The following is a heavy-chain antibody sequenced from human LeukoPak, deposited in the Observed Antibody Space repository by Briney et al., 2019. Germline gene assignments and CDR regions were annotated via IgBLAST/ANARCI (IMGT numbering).Heavy chain of an antibody. D-gene: IGHD3-22*01. CDR2: IVVGSGNT. CDR3: AATPYYYDSSGYLFDY. CDR1: GFTFTSSA. J-gene: IGHJ4*02. Sequence: ASVKVSCNASGFTFTSSAMQWVRQARGQRLEWIGRIVVGSGNTNYAQKFQERVNITRGMSTSTAYMELSSLRSEDTAVYYCAATPYYYDSSGYLFDYWGQGTLVTVSS. V-gene: IGHV1-58*02.